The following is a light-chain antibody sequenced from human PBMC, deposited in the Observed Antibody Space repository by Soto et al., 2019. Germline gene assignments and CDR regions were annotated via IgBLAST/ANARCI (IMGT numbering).Light chain of an antibody. CDR3: QQRYSTTIT. J-gene: IGKJ5*01. V-gene: IGKV1-39*01. CDR1: PNISSY. CDR2: AAS. Sequence: DIQRTQSPSTLSASVGDRVPITCRASPNISSYLNWYQKKPGKDPKLLIYAASSLQSGVPSRFSGSGSGTDFNLTISSLQPEDFATYYCQQRYSTTITFGQGTRLEIK.